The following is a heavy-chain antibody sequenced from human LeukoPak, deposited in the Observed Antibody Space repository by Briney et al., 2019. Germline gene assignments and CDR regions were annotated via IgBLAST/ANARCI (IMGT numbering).Heavy chain of an antibody. CDR3: ARGYYMDV. J-gene: IGHJ6*03. CDR2: TYYRSKWYH. Sequence: SQTLSLTCAISGDSVSRNITAWNWLRQSPSRGLEWLGRTYYRSKWYHDYAVSVKSRITINPDTSKNQFSLQLNSVTPEDTAAYYCARGYYMDVWGKGTTVTVSS. D-gene: IGHD3-10*01. V-gene: IGHV6-1*01. CDR1: GDSVSRNITA.